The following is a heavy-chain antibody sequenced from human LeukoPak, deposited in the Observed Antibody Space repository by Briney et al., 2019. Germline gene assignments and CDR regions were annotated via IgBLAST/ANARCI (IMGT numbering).Heavy chain of an antibody. J-gene: IGHJ4*02. CDR3: ARGGLRRNDY. CDR2: INPNSGGT. Sequence: ASVKVSCKAAGYTFTGYYMFWVRQAPGQGLESMGRINPNSGGTNYAQKFQGRVTMTRDTSISTAYMELSRLRSDDTAVYYCARGGLRRNDYWGQGTLVTVSS. V-gene: IGHV1-2*06. CDR1: GYTFTGYY. D-gene: IGHD5-12*01.